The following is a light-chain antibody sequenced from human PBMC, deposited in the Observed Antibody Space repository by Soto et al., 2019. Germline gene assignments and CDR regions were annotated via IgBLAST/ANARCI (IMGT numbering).Light chain of an antibody. V-gene: IGKV3-20*01. J-gene: IGKJ4*01. Sequence: PGQRAALSCRASQSISSNYLAWYQQKPGHAPRLLIYGASARATGIPNRFSGSGSGTDFTLTISSLQPEDFATYYCHQLHFYPLICGGGTKGDIK. CDR1: QSISSNY. CDR2: GAS. CDR3: HQLHFYPLI.